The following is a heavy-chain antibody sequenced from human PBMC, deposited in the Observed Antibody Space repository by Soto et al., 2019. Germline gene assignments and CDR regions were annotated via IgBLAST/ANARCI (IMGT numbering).Heavy chain of an antibody. V-gene: IGHV3-48*01. Sequence: EVQLVESGGGLVQPGGSLRLSCAASGFTFSSYSMNWVRQAPGKGLEWVSYISSSSSTIYYADSVKGRFTISRDNAKNSLYLQMKSLRAEDTAVYYFARRFVTIFGVVHRFASDIWGQGTMVTVSS. CDR3: ARRFVTIFGVVHRFASDI. CDR1: GFTFSSYS. CDR2: ISSSSSTI. J-gene: IGHJ3*02. D-gene: IGHD3-3*01.